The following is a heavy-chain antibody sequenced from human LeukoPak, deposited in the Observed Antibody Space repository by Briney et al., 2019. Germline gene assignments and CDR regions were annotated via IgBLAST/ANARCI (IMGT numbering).Heavy chain of an antibody. CDR3: ARSQGPEYYFDY. CDR1: GFTFKDYY. J-gene: IGHJ4*02. V-gene: IGHV3-11*04. CDR2: ISSSGVNI. D-gene: IGHD1-14*01. Sequence: GGSLRLSCVASGFTFKDYYMSWIRQAPGKGLEWLSCISSSGVNIYYADSLKGRFTISRDNAKNSLYLQITSLRAEHTAVYYCARSQGPEYYFDYWGQGTLVAASS.